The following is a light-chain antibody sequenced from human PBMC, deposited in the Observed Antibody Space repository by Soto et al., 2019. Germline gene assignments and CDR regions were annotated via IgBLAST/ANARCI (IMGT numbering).Light chain of an antibody. J-gene: IGKJ4*01. V-gene: IGKV1-9*01. CDR2: AAS. CDR3: QKLRMSPST. Sequence: IQLTQSPSSLSASVGDRVTITCRASQDIAIYLAWYQQKPVEAPKLLIYAASTLYGGVPSRFSGTGTGTAFALTSTSPQAEEFSTYYCQKLRMSPSTFGGGTKVEIK. CDR1: QDIAIY.